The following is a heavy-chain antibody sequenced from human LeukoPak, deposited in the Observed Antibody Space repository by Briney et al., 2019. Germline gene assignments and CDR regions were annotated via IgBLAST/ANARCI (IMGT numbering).Heavy chain of an antibody. D-gene: IGHD3-10*01. J-gene: IGHJ5*02. Sequence: PGGSLRLSCAASGFTFSTYTMNWVRQAPGKGLEWVSSIGSSGGYIFYADSVKGRFTISRDNAKDSLYLQMNSLRVEDAAVYYCSKDLTSDFGGDLDPWGQGTLVTVSS. CDR1: GFTFSTYT. V-gene: IGHV3-21*01. CDR3: SKDLTSDFGGDLDP. CDR2: IGSSGGYI.